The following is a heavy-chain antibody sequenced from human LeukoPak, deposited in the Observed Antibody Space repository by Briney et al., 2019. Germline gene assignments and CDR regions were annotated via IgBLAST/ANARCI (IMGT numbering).Heavy chain of an antibody. Sequence: GGSLRLSCAASGFTFSSYSMNWVRQAPGRGLEWVSYISSSSSTIYYADSVKGRFTISRDNAKNSLYLQMNSLRDEDTAVYYCAKSSSWLYYFDYWGQGTLVTVSS. V-gene: IGHV3-48*02. D-gene: IGHD6-13*01. CDR2: ISSSSSTI. CDR1: GFTFSSYS. CDR3: AKSSSWLYYFDY. J-gene: IGHJ4*02.